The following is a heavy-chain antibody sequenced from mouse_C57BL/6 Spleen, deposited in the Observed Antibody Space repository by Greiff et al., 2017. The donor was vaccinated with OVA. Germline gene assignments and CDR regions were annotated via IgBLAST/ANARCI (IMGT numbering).Heavy chain of an antibody. CDR3: AKGPFYSPFAY. V-gene: IGHV5-17*01. CDR2: ISSGSSTI. D-gene: IGHD1-1*01. J-gene: IGHJ3*01. Sequence: EVQLKESGGGLVKPGGSLKLSCAASGFTFSDYGMHWVRQAPEKGLEWVAYISSGSSTIYYADTVKGRFTISRDNAKNTLFLQMTSLRSEDTAMYYCAKGPFYSPFAYWGQGTLVTVSA. CDR1: GFTFSDYG.